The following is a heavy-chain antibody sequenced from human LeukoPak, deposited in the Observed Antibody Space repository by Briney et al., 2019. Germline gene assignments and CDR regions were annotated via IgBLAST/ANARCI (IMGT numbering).Heavy chain of an antibody. CDR3: SRGQQNNWFDP. V-gene: IGHV3-66*01. CDR2: IYSGGST. Sequence: PGGSLRLSCAASGFTVSSNYMSWVRQAPGKGLEWVSVIYSGGSTYYADSVKGRFTIPRDNSKNTLYLQMNSLRAEDTAVYYFSRGQQNNWFDPWGQGTLVTVSS. D-gene: IGHD6-13*01. J-gene: IGHJ5*02. CDR1: GFTVSSNY.